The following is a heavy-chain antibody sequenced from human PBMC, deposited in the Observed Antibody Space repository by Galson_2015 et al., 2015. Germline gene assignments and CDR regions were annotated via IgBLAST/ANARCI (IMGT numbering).Heavy chain of an antibody. Sequence: SLKVSCKASGYTFTSDGMSWVRQAPGQGLEWIGWVSAYNGNTNYAQNLQGRVSMTTDTSKSTAFMELRILRSDDPAVYYCARDVVATNLGASGGGCWGQGTLVTVSS. V-gene: IGHV1-18*04. CDR1: GYTFTSDG. D-gene: IGHD5-12*01. CDR3: ARDVVATNLGASGGGC. J-gene: IGHJ4*02. CDR2: VSAYNGNT.